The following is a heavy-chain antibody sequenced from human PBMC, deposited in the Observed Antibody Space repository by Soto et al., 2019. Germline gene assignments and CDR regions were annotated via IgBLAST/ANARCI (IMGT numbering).Heavy chain of an antibody. CDR3: ARGLSHRSSVPLH. Sequence: SVKVSFKASGGTFSSYTISWVRQAPGQGLEWMGRIIPILGIVDYAQKFQGRVTITADKSTSTAYMELSSLRSEDTAVYYCARGLSHRSSVPLHWGQGTLVTVSS. D-gene: IGHD2-15*01. J-gene: IGHJ4*02. V-gene: IGHV1-69*02. CDR2: IIPILGIV. CDR1: GGTFSSYT.